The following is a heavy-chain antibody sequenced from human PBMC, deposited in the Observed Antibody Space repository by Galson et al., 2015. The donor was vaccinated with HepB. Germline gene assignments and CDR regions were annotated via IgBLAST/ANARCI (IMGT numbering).Heavy chain of an antibody. CDR3: ARVAVGAAKDFDS. CDR2: SRDKTKSYST. D-gene: IGHD1-26*01. Sequence: SLRLSCAASGLTFSDHYMDCVRPAPGKGLEWVGRSRDKTKSYSTEYGASVKGRFTISRDDSTNSLYLQMNSLKSEDTAVYYCARVAVGAAKDFDSWGQGTLVTVSS. CDR1: GLTFSDHY. J-gene: IGHJ4*02. V-gene: IGHV3-72*01.